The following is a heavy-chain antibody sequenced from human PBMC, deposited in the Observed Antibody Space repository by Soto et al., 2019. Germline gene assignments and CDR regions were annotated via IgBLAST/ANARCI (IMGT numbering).Heavy chain of an antibody. Sequence: QVQLVQSGAEVKKPGASVTVSCKASGYRFSDYYLNWVRQAPGQGTEWMGWMNPNSGDTKYAQKFKGRVTMTRDTSVRTAFMELNWLKSDDTAVYYCARESGGATATLDYYYFYMDVWGIGTTVTVSS. CDR1: GYRFSDYY. D-gene: IGHD5-12*01. J-gene: IGHJ6*03. V-gene: IGHV1-2*02. CDR3: ARESGGATATLDYYYFYMDV. CDR2: MNPNSGDT.